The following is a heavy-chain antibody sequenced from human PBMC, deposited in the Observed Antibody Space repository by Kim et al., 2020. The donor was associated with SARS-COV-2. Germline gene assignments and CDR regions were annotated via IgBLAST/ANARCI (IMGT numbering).Heavy chain of an antibody. CDR3: ARNYYDSSGYYRYYYYYMDV. Sequence: GGSLRLSCAASGFTFSSYWMSWVRQAPGKGLEWVANIKQYGSEKYYVDSVKGRFTISRDNAKNSLYLQMNSLRAEDTAVYYCARNYYDSSGYYRYYYYYMDVWGKGTTVTVSS. J-gene: IGHJ6*03. CDR1: GFTFSSYW. CDR2: IKQYGSEK. D-gene: IGHD3-22*01. V-gene: IGHV3-7*01.